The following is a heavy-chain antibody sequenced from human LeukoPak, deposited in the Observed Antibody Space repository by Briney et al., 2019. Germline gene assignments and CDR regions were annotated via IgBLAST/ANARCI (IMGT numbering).Heavy chain of an antibody. CDR2: INHRGTT. D-gene: IGHD2-2*01. Sequence: SETLSLTCDVSGESFSHYYWSWLRQTTGKGLEWIGEINHRGTTDYNPSLKSRVAISIDTSRNQFSLQVTSVTAADTAVFYCARGAFHTSSVWFGPWGQGTLVTVSS. CDR1: GESFSHYY. V-gene: IGHV4-34*01. CDR3: ARGAFHTSSVWFGP. J-gene: IGHJ5*02.